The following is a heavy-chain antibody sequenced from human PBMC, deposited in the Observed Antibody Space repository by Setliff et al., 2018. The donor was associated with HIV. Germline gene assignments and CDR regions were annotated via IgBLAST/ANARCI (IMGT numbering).Heavy chain of an antibody. CDR2: IIHIRGIR. CDR1: GGTFDSHA. J-gene: IGHJ3*02. Sequence: ASVKVSCKASGGTFDSHAISWVRQAPGQGFEWMGGIIHIRGIRNYAQKFQGRVIITTDESTGTAYMELSSLKDDDTAIYYCARPAPLLGTSPANNAFDIWGQGTTVTVSS. D-gene: IGHD3-10*01. CDR3: ARPAPLLGTSPANNAFDI. V-gene: IGHV1-69*10.